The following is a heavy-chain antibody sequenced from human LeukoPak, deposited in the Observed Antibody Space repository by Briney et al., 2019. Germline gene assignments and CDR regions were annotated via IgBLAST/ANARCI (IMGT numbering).Heavy chain of an antibody. J-gene: IGHJ5*02. CDR1: GFTFSSYA. D-gene: IGHD2-8*01. Sequence: HTGGSLRLSCAASGFTFSSYAMSWVRQAPGKGLEWVSAISGSGGSTYYAASVKGRFTISRDNSKNTLYLQMNSLRAEDTAVYYCAKGAEARTNWHNWFDPWGQGTLVTVSS. CDR3: AKGAEARTNWHNWFDP. V-gene: IGHV3-23*01. CDR2: ISGSGGST.